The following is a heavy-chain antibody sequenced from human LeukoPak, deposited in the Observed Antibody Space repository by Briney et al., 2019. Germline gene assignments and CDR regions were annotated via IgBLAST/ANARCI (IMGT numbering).Heavy chain of an antibody. V-gene: IGHV3-49*04. CDR3: TREDYYGSGSL. Sequence: GGSLRLSCTASGFTFGDYAMSWVRQAPGKGLEWVGFIRSKAYGGTTEYAASVKGRFTISRDDSKSIAYLQMNSLKTEDTAVYYCTREDYYGSGSLWGQGTLVTVSS. J-gene: IGHJ4*02. CDR2: IRSKAYGGTT. D-gene: IGHD3-10*01. CDR1: GFTFGDYA.